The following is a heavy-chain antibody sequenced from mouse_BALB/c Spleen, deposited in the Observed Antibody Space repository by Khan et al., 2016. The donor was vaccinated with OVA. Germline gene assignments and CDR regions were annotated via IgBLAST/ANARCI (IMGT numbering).Heavy chain of an antibody. D-gene: IGHD2-3*01. J-gene: IGHJ3*01. CDR3: SRDGISEFAY. Sequence: QVQLKESGPEPVRPGASVKISCKGSGYTFADSGMHWVRQSHAKSLEWIGVISTYYDNIKYNQKFEGRATMTVDKSSSTAYMELARLTSEDSAVYFCSRDGISEFAYWGQGTLVTVSA. CDR2: ISTYYDNI. V-gene: IGHV1S137*01. CDR1: GYTFADSG.